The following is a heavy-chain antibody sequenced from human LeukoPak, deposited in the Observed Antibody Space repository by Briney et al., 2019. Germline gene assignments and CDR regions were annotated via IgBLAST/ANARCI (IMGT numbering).Heavy chain of an antibody. D-gene: IGHD6-13*01. V-gene: IGHV3-11*01. Sequence: GGSLRLSCAASGFTFSDYYMSWIRQAPGKGLEWVSYISSSGSTIYYADSVKGRFTITRDNAKNSLYLQMNSLRAEDTAVYYCARGSSSWTRESGFDPWGQGTLVTVSS. CDR3: ARGSSSWTRESGFDP. CDR2: ISSSGSTI. CDR1: GFTFSDYY. J-gene: IGHJ5*02.